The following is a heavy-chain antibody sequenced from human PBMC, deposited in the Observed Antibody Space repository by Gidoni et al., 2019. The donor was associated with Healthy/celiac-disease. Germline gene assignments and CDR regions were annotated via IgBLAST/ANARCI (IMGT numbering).Heavy chain of an antibody. CDR3: AREAWFGEAASDY. J-gene: IGHJ4*02. D-gene: IGHD3-10*01. V-gene: IGHV3-66*01. CDR2: IYSGGST. CDR1: GFTVSSNY. Sequence: EVQLVESGGGLVQPGGSLRLSCAASGFTVSSNYMSWVRQAPGKGLAWVSVIYSGGSTYYADSVKGRFTISRDNSKNTLYLQMNSLRAEDTAVYYCAREAWFGEAASDYWGQGTLVTVSS.